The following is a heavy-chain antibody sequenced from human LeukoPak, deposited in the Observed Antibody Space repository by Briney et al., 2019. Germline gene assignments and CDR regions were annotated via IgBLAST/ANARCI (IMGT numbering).Heavy chain of an antibody. J-gene: IGHJ6*03. V-gene: IGHV1-8*03. Sequence: ASVKVSCKASGYTFTSYYMHWVRQATGQGLEWMGWMNPKSGNTGYAQKFQGRVSITRDTSISTAYMELGSLRSDDTAVYYCARALCDSSRCEYYAYMDVWGEGTTVTVSS. CDR3: ARALCDSSRCEYYAYMDV. CDR1: GYTFTSYY. D-gene: IGHD3-3*01. CDR2: MNPKSGNT.